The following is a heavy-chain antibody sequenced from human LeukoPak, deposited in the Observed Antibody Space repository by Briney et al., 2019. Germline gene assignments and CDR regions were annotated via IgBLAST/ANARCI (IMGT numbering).Heavy chain of an antibody. J-gene: IGHJ4*02. CDR3: ARGYCSGGSCSLLDY. Sequence: SETPSLTCSVSGGSISTYYWSWIRQPPGKGLEWIGYIYYSGSTNTNYNPSLKSRVNISVDTSKNQFSLKLSSVTAADTAVYYCARGYCSGGSCSLLDYWGQGTLVTVSS. CDR1: GGSISTYY. V-gene: IGHV4-59*01. CDR2: IYYSGSTNT. D-gene: IGHD2-15*01.